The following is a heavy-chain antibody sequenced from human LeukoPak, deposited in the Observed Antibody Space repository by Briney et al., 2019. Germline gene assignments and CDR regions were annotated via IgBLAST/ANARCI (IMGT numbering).Heavy chain of an antibody. CDR3: ARHVEYYDSSGYLPLDFDY. V-gene: IGHV4-59*01. J-gene: IGHJ4*02. CDR2: IYYSGST. CDR1: RGSISSYS. Sequence: SETLSLTCTVSRGSISSYSWSWIRQPPGKGLEWIAYIYYSGSTNYNPSLKSRVTLSLDTSKNQFSLKLSSVTAADTAVYYCARHVEYYDSSGYLPLDFDYWGQGTLVTVSS. D-gene: IGHD3-22*01.